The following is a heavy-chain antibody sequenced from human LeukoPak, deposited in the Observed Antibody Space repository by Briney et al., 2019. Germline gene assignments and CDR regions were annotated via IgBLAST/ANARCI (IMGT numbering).Heavy chain of an antibody. D-gene: IGHD2-21*01. J-gene: IGHJ4*02. CDR2: IYTDNNI. CDR1: GITLSNYA. Sequence: PGGSLRLSCAVSGITLSNYAMSWVRQAPGKGLEWLSHIYTDNNIYQADSVKGRFTISRDNGRNSLYLQMYGLRAEDTAVYYCARASNSPFDSWGQGTLVTVSS. CDR3: ARASNSPFDS. V-gene: IGHV3-48*03.